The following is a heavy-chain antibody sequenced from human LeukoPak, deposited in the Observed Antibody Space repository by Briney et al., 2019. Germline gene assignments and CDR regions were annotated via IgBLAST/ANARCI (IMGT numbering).Heavy chain of an antibody. CDR3: ARDAAYNCSGGSCYSPSGDY. Sequence: GGSLRLSCTASGFTFSSYRMNWVRQAPGKGLEWVASIRSSSSYIYYADSLKGRFTISRDNAKNSLYLQMNSLRAEDTAVYYCARDAAYNCSGGSCYSPSGDYWGQGTLVTVSS. V-gene: IGHV3-21*01. J-gene: IGHJ4*02. CDR1: GFTFSSYR. D-gene: IGHD2-15*01. CDR2: IRSSSSYI.